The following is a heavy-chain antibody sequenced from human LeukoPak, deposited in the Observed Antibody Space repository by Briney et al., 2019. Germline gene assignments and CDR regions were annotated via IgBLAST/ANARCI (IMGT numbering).Heavy chain of an antibody. V-gene: IGHV4-38-2*02. CDR2: IYHSGST. D-gene: IGHD3-10*01. CDR3: AREGYGSGSYPHFDY. J-gene: IGHJ4*02. CDR1: GYSISSGYY. Sequence: KPSETLSLTCAVSGYSISSGYYWGWIRQPPGKGLEWIGSIYHSGSTYYNPSLKCRVTISVDTSKNQFSLKLSSVTAADTAVCYCAREGYGSGSYPHFDYWGQGTLVTVSS.